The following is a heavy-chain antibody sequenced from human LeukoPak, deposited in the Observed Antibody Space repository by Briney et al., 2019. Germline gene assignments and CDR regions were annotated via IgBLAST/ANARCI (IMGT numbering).Heavy chain of an antibody. D-gene: IGHD3-3*01. CDR3: ARHSGLRSPFDP. CDR2: INHSGST. J-gene: IGHJ5*02. Sequence: SETLSLTCAVYGGSFSGYYWSWIRQPPGKGLEWIGEINHSGSTNYNPSLKSRVTISVDTSKNQFSLKMSSVTAADTAVYYCARHSGLRSPFDPWGQGTPVTVFS. V-gene: IGHV4-34*01. CDR1: GGSFSGYY.